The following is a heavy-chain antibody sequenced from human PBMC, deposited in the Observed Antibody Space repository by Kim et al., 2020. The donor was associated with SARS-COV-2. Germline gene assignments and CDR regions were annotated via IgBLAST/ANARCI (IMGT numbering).Heavy chain of an antibody. CDR3: ARDWDDYDLLTGYYGAFDY. CDR2: ISYDGSNK. J-gene: IGHJ4*02. V-gene: IGHV3-30-3*01. CDR1: GFTFSSYA. D-gene: IGHD3-9*01. Sequence: GGSLRRSCAASGFTFSSYAMHWVRQAPGKGLEWVAVISYDGSNKYYADSVKGRFTISRDNSKNTLYLQMNSLRAEDTAVYYCARDWDDYDLLTGYYGAFDYWGQGTLVTVSS.